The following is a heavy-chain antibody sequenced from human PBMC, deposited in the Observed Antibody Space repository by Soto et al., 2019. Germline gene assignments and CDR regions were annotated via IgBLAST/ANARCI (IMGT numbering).Heavy chain of an antibody. CDR1: GFTFSRNT. CDR3: VKDEGIEAMDV. CDR2: ITSSGSYV. Sequence: GGSLRLSCVPSGFTFSRNTMNWVRQAPGKGLEWVASITSSGSYVYYADSVKGRFSAPRDNAKNSLSLQMDSLRPDDTAIYFCVKDEGIEAMDVWGQGTTVTVSS. V-gene: IGHV3-21*01. D-gene: IGHD3-3*02. J-gene: IGHJ6*02.